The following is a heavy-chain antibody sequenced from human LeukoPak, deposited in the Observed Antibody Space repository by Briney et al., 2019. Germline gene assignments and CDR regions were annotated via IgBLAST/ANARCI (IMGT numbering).Heavy chain of an antibody. CDR1: GFTFSSYW. J-gene: IGHJ3*02. CDR2: IKQDGSEK. D-gene: IGHD2-8*01. Sequence: GGSLRLSCAASGFTFSSYWMSWVRQAPGKGLEWVANIKQDGSEKYYVDSVKGRFTISRDNAKNSLYLQMNSLRAEDTAVYYCARDTEYCTNGVCPLDAFGIWGQGTMVTVSS. V-gene: IGHV3-7*01. CDR3: ARDTEYCTNGVCPLDAFGI.